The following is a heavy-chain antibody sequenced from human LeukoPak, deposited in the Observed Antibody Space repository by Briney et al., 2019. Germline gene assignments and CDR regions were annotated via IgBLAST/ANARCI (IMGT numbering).Heavy chain of an antibody. J-gene: IGHJ4*02. D-gene: IGHD3-22*01. CDR3: ARDKGDYDTSGSLFVF. V-gene: IGHV4-34*01. Sequence: PSETLSLTCAVYGGSFSGYYWSRIRQPPGKGLEWIGEINHSGSTNYNPSLKSRVTISVDTSKNQFSLKLSSVTAADTAVYYCARDKGDYDTSGSLFVFGGQGTLVTVSS. CDR2: INHSGST. CDR1: GGSFSGYY.